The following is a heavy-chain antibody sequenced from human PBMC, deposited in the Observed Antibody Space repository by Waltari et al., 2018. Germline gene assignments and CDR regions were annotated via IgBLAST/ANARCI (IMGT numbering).Heavy chain of an antibody. V-gene: IGHV4-34*01. D-gene: IGHD3-3*01. J-gene: IGHJ4*02. Sequence: QVQLQQWGAGLLKPSETLSLTCAVYGGSFSGYYWSWIRPPPGKGLGWIGESNQRGSTNYIPSLKSRVTISVDTSKNQFSLKLSSVTAADTAVYYCARGRGDFWGQGTLVTVSS. CDR2: SNQRGST. CDR3: ARGRGDF. CDR1: GGSFSGYY.